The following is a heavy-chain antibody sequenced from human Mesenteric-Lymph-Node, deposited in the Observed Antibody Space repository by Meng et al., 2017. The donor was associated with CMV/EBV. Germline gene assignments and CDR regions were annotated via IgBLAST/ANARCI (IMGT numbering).Heavy chain of an antibody. D-gene: IGHD1-26*01. J-gene: IGHJ5*02. CDR2: INSDGSST. CDR1: GFTFSSYW. CDR3: ARQPAYLRHIVGATGWFDP. V-gene: IGHV3-74*01. Sequence: GGSLRLSCAASGFTFSSYWMHWVRQAPGKGLVWVSRINSDGSSTSYADSVKGRFTISRDNSKNTLYLQMNSLRAEDTAVYYCARQPAYLRHIVGATGWFDPWGQGTLVTSPQ.